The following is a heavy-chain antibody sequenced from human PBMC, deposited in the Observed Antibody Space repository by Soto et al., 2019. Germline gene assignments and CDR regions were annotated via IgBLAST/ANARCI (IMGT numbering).Heavy chain of an antibody. V-gene: IGHV3-21*01. CDR1: GFTFSSFG. J-gene: IGHJ6*02. D-gene: IGHD3-9*01. CDR2: ISRSSGEK. CDR3: ASGGRHFDWQWGGGYMDV. Sequence: EVQLVESGGGLVKPGRSLRLSCAASGFTFSSFGMSWVRQAPGKGLEWVSFISRSSGEKYYAESGKSRFTISRDNAKNSVYLQMNSLRVEDTAIYYCASGGRHFDWQWGGGYMDVWGHGTTVTVSS.